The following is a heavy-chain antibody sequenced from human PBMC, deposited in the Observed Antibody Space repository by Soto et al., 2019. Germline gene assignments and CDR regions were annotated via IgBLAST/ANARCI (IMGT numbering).Heavy chain of an antibody. CDR2: INPSGGST. CDR3: ARGDGSGSYSFIPPDAFDI. Sequence: QVQLVQSGAEVKKPGASVKVSCKASGYTFTSYYMHWVRQAPGQGLEWMGIINPSGGSTSYAQKFQGRVTMTRETSTSTVYMELSSLRSEDTAVYYCARGDGSGSYSFIPPDAFDIWGQGTMVTVSS. D-gene: IGHD3-10*01. CDR1: GYTFTSYY. V-gene: IGHV1-46*03. J-gene: IGHJ3*02.